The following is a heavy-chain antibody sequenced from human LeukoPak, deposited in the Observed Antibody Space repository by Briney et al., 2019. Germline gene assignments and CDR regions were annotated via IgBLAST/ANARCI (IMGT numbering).Heavy chain of an antibody. CDR2: ISGSGSYI. Sequence: GGSLRLSCAASGFTFSDYSMNWVRQTPRKGLEWVSCISGSGSYIYYADSVKGRFTISRDNAKDSLHLQVNSLRAEDTAVYYCVRERFHGSGAPKFDFWGQGTLVTVSS. V-gene: IGHV3-21*06. D-gene: IGHD3-10*01. J-gene: IGHJ4*02. CDR3: VRERFHGSGAPKFDF. CDR1: GFTFSDYS.